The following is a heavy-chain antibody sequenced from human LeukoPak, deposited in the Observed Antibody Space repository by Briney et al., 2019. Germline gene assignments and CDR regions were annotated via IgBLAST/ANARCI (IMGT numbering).Heavy chain of an antibody. CDR1: GFTFSSYS. Sequence: GGSLRLSCAASGFTFSSYSMNWVRQAPGKGLEWVSSISSSSSYVYYADSVKGRFTISRGNAKNSLYLQMNSLRAEDTAVYYCAREWDIVVVPASPHPAYGMDVWGKGTTVTVSS. CDR2: ISSSSSYV. CDR3: AREWDIVVVPASPHPAYGMDV. V-gene: IGHV3-21*01. J-gene: IGHJ6*04. D-gene: IGHD2-2*01.